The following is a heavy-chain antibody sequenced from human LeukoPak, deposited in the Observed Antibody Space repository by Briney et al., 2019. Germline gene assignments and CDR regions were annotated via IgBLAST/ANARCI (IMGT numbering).Heavy chain of an antibody. CDR2: IYYSGST. CDR3: ARDGGGSYHFDY. CDR1: GGSISSYY. Sequence: SETLSLTCXVSGGSISSYYWSWIRQPPGKGLKWIRYIYYSGSTNYNPSLKSRVTISVDTSKNQFSLKLSSVTAADTALYYCARDGGGSYHFDYWGQGTLVTVSS. V-gene: IGHV4-59*01. J-gene: IGHJ4*02. D-gene: IGHD1-26*01.